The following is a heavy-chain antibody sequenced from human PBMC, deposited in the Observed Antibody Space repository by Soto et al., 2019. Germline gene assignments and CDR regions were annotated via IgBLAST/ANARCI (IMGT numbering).Heavy chain of an antibody. CDR2: ISGSGRST. V-gene: IGHV3-23*01. CDR1: GFTFSSYA. J-gene: IGHJ3*02. CDR3: ARDLGYSSGWGAFDI. Sequence: PGGSLRLSCAASGFTFSSYAMSWVRQAPGKGLEWVSAISGSGRSTYYADSVKGRFTIARDNSKNTLYLQMNSLRAEDTAVYYCARDLGYSSGWGAFDIWGQGTMVTVSS. D-gene: IGHD6-19*01.